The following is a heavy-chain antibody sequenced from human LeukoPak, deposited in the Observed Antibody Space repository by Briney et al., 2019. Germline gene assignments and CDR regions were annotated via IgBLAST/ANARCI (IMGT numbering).Heavy chain of an antibody. J-gene: IGHJ4*02. CDR3: ARGGPSITIFGVVTAFDY. D-gene: IGHD3-3*01. CDR2: IIPIFGTA. CDR1: GGTFGSYA. Sequence: SVKVSCKASGGTFGSYAISWVRQAPGQGLGWMGGIIPIFGTANYAQKFQGRVTITADESTSTAYMELSSLRSEDTAVYYCARGGPSITIFGVVTAFDYWGQGTLVTVSS. V-gene: IGHV1-69*13.